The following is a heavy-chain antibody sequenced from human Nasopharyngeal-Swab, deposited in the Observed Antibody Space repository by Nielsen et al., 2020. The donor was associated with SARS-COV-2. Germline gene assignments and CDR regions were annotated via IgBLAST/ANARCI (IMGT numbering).Heavy chain of an antibody. Sequence: GESLKISCTASGYSFSSYWIGWVRQMPGKGLEWMCFIYPYDSQTTYNPSFQGQVTISADKSSTTAYLQWNSLMASDTAIYYCTRHTGTSPYYYMDVWGEGTTVTVSS. CDR2: IYPYDSQT. V-gene: IGHV5-51*01. J-gene: IGHJ6*03. D-gene: IGHD1-14*01. CDR1: GYSFSSYW. CDR3: TRHTGTSPYYYMDV.